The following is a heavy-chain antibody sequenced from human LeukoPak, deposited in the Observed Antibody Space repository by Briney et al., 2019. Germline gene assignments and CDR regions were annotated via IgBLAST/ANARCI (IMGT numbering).Heavy chain of an antibody. Sequence: ASVKVSCKASGGTFSSYAISWLRQAPGQGLEWMGGIIPIFGTANYAQKFQGRVTITTDESTSTAYMELSSLRSKDTAVYYCARDNGYCSGGSCYLLDYWGQGTLVTVSS. CDR2: IIPIFGTA. CDR3: ARDNGYCSGGSCYLLDY. J-gene: IGHJ4*02. D-gene: IGHD2-15*01. V-gene: IGHV1-69*05. CDR1: GGTFSSYA.